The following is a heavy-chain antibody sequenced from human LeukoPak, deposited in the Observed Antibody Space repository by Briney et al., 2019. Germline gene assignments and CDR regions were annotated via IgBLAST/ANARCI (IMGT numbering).Heavy chain of an antibody. CDR2: INWNGGST. Sequence: GGSLRLSCAASGFTCYDYGMSWVRQAPGKGLEWVSGINWNGGSTGYADSVKGRFTISRDNAKNSLYLQMNSLRAEDTALYYCARTLRIQLWPPDYWGQGTLVTVSS. D-gene: IGHD5-18*01. J-gene: IGHJ4*02. CDR1: GFTCYDYG. CDR3: ARTLRIQLWPPDY. V-gene: IGHV3-20*04.